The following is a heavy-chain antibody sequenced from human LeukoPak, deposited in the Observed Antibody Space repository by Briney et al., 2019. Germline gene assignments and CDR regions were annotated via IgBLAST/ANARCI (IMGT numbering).Heavy chain of an antibody. J-gene: IGHJ3*02. CDR2: IYYSGST. CDR3: ARRDHSSSWYPHAFDI. CDR1: GGSISSYY. V-gene: IGHV4-59*12. Sequence: PSETLSLTCTVSGGSISSYYWSWIRQPPGKGLEWIGYIYYSGSTNYNPSLKSRVTMSVDTSKNQFSLKLSSVTALDTAVYYCARRDHSSSWYPHAFDIWGQGTMVIVSS. D-gene: IGHD6-13*01.